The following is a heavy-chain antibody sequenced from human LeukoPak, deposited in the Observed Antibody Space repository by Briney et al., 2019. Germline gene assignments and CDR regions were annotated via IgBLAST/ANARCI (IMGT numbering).Heavy chain of an antibody. D-gene: IGHD3-22*01. CDR3: ANGHYYDSSGYYDFDY. J-gene: IGHJ4*02. CDR2: ISYDGSNK. Sequence: TGGTLRLSCAASGFIFSSHGMHWVRQAPGKGLEWVAVISYDGSNKYYADSVKGRFTISRDNSKNTLYLQMNSLRAEDTAVYYCANGHYYDSSGYYDFDYWGQGTLVTVSS. CDR1: GFIFSSHG. V-gene: IGHV3-30*18.